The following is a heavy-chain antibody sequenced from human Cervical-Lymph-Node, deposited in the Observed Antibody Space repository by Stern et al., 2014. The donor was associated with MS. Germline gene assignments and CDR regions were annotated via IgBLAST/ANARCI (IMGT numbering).Heavy chain of an antibody. V-gene: IGHV1-69*09. Sequence: QVQLVESGAEVKKPGSSVKVPCQASGGTLSSYTISWVRQAPVQGLEWMGRVLPILGLANYAQKLQGRAPLTAAKPTTTAYMELSSLRSEDTAVYYCARVAGQSLPLYFQHWGQGTLVTVSS. D-gene: IGHD6-19*01. CDR3: ARVAGQSLPLYFQH. CDR2: VLPILGLA. CDR1: GGTLSSYT. J-gene: IGHJ1*01.